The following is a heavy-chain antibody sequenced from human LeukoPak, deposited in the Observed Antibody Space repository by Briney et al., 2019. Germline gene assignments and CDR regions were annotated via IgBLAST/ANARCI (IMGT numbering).Heavy chain of an antibody. Sequence: PSETLSLTCTVSGDSIITYYWSWIRQPPGKGLEWIGYMYYSGSTNYNPSLKSRVTISVDKSRNQFSLTLSSVTAADTAVYYCARHSRGYDSEFGYWCQGTLVTVSS. D-gene: IGHD5-12*01. V-gene: IGHV4-59*08. CDR3: ARHSRGYDSEFGY. CDR2: MYYSGST. J-gene: IGHJ4*02. CDR1: GDSIITYY.